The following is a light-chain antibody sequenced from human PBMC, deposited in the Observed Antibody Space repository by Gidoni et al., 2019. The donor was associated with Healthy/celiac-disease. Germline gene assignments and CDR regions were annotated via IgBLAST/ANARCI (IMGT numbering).Light chain of an antibody. Sequence: DIQMTQSPSSLSESVGDRVTITCRASQSISSYLNWYQQKPGKAPKLLIYAASSLQSGVPSRFSGSGSGTDFTLTISSLQPEDFATYYCQQSYSTPLTFGGGPKVEIK. V-gene: IGKV1-39*01. J-gene: IGKJ4*01. CDR3: QQSYSTPLT. CDR2: AAS. CDR1: QSISSY.